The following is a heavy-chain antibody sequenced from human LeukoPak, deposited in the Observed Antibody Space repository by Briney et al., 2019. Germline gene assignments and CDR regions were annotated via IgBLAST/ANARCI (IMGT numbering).Heavy chain of an antibody. V-gene: IGHV1-69*13. Sequence: ASVKVSCKASGGTFSSYAISWVRQAPGQGLEWMGGIIPIFGTANYAQKFQGRVTITADESTSTAYMELSSLRSEDTAVYYCARVIRSPNPHYGMDVWGQGTTVTVFS. D-gene: IGHD3-3*01. CDR3: ARVIRSPNPHYGMDV. CDR1: GGTFSSYA. J-gene: IGHJ6*02. CDR2: IIPIFGTA.